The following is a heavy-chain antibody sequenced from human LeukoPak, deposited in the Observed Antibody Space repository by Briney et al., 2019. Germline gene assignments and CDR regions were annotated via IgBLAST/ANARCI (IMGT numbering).Heavy chain of an antibody. CDR2: INSDESNT. D-gene: IGHD6-13*01. J-gene: IGHJ4*02. Sequence: GGSLRLSCAASGFTFSSYWMHWVRQAPGKGLVWVSRINSDESNTRYGDSVKGRFTISRDNAKNTLYLQMDSLRAEDTAVYYCARMIAAAGTTGGDYFDYWGQGTLVTVSS. CDR1: GFTFSSYW. V-gene: IGHV3-74*01. CDR3: ARMIAAAGTTGGDYFDY.